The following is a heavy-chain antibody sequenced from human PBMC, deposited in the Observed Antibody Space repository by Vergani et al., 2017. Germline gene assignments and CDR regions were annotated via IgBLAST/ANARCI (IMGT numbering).Heavy chain of an antibody. J-gene: IGHJ6*02. V-gene: IGHV1-69*02. CDR3: ARMALEYQLLSGCGMDV. CDR2: IIPILGIA. CDR1: GGTFSSYT. Sequence: QVQLVQSGAEVKKPGSSVKVSCKASGGTFSSYTISWVRQAPGQGLEWMGRIIPILGIANYAQKFQGRVTITADKSTSTAYMELSSLRSEDTAVYYCARMALEYQLLSGCGMDVWGQGTTVTVSS. D-gene: IGHD2-2*01.